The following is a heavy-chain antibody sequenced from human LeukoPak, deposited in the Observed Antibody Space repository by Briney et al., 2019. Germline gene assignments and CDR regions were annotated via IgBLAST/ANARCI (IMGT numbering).Heavy chain of an antibody. D-gene: IGHD3-9*01. CDR2: IYYSGST. J-gene: IGHJ6*02. V-gene: IGHV4-59*08. CDR3: ARADILTAPPDYYYYYGMDV. Sequence: PSETLSLTCTVSGGSISSYYWSWIRQPPGKGLEWIGYIYYSGSTNYNPSLKSRVTISVDTSKNQFSLKLSSVTAADTAVYYCARADILTAPPDYYYYYGMDVWGQGATVTVSS. CDR1: GGSISSYY.